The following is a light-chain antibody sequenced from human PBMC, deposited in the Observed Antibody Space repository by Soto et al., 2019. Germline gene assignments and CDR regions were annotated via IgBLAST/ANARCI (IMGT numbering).Light chain of an antibody. CDR3: QQRSNWPPIT. V-gene: IGKV3-11*01. CDR1: QSVNTY. Sequence: EIVLTQSPATLSLSPGERATLSCRASQSVNTYLGWYQQRPGQAPILLIYDASNRATGIPARFSGSGSGTDFTLTIRSLEPEDFAVYYCQQRSNWPPITVGKGTKVGIK. J-gene: IGKJ1*01. CDR2: DAS.